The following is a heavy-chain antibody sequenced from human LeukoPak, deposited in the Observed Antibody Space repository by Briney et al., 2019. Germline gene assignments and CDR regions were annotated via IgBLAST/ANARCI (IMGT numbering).Heavy chain of an antibody. D-gene: IGHD6-19*01. CDR2: IRYDGSNK. CDR3: ARGGYSSGYFDY. J-gene: IGHJ4*02. V-gene: IGHV3-30*02. CDR1: GFTFSSYG. Sequence: GGSLRLSCAASGFTFSSYGMHWVRQAPGKGLEWVAFIRYDGSNKYYADSVKGRFTISRDNAKNSLYLQMNSLRAEDTAVYYCARGGYSSGYFDYWGQGTLVTVPS.